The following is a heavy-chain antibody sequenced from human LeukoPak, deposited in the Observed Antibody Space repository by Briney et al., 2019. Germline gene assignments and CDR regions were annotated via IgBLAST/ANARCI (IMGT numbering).Heavy chain of an antibody. J-gene: IGHJ4*02. D-gene: IGHD5-12*01. CDR3: ARGHHIYGGYGGFDY. Sequence: GGSLRLSCAASGFTFDDYGMSWVRQAPGKGLEWVSGINWNGGSTGYADSVKGRFTISRDNAKNSLYLQMNSLRAEDTAVYYCARGHHIYGGYGGFDYWGQGTLVTVSS. V-gene: IGHV3-20*04. CDR1: GFTFDDYG. CDR2: INWNGGST.